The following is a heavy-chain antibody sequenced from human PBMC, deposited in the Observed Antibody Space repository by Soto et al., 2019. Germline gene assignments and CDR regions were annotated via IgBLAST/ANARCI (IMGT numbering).Heavy chain of an antibody. CDR2: ISSSGSTI. CDR1: GFTFSDYY. J-gene: IGHJ6*02. CDR3: ASEYCSGTSCCNGYGPPDGIDV. Sequence: GGSLRLSCAASGFTFSDYYMSWIRQAPGKGLEWVSYISSSGSTIDYADSVKGRFTISRDNAKNSQYLQMNRLRAEETAVYYCASEYCSGTSCCNGYGPPDGIDVWGQGTTVTVSS. D-gene: IGHD2-2*01. V-gene: IGHV3-11*01.